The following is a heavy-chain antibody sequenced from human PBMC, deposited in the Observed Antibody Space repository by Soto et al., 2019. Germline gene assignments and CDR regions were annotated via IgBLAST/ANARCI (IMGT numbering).Heavy chain of an antibody. CDR3: ARDRSGYRPYYYGMDV. Sequence: PGGSLRLSCAASGFTFSSYDMHWVRQATGKGLEWVSAIGTAGDTYYPGSVKGRFTISRENAKNSLYLQMNSLRAEDTAVYYCARDRSGYRPYYYGMDVWGQGTTVTVSS. D-gene: IGHD5-12*01. V-gene: IGHV3-13*01. CDR1: GFTFSSYD. CDR2: IGTAGDT. J-gene: IGHJ6*02.